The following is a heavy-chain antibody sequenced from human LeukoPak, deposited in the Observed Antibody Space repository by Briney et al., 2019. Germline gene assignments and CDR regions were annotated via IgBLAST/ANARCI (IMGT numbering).Heavy chain of an antibody. D-gene: IGHD3-3*01. V-gene: IGHV3-23*01. J-gene: IGHJ4*02. Sequence: PGGSLRLSCAASRFTFNSYAMSWVRQAPGKGLEWVSVIGGSNGITFYADSVKGRFTISRDNAKNSLYLQMNSLRAEDTAVYYCARDPHPSYDFWSGYSPSGYFDYWGQGTLVTVSS. CDR3: ARDPHPSYDFWSGYSPSGYFDY. CDR1: RFTFNSYA. CDR2: IGGSNGIT.